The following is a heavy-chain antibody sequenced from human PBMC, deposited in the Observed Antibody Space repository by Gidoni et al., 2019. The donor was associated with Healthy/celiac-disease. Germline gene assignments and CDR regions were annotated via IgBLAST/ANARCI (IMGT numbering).Heavy chain of an antibody. D-gene: IGHD5-12*01. V-gene: IGHV5-51*01. Sequence: EVQLVQSGAEVKQPGESLKISCKGSGYSFTRYWIGWVRQMPGKGLEWMGIIYPGDSDTRYSPSFQGQVTISADKSISTAYLQWSSLKASDTAMYYCAIGGMVATIPHDAFDIWGQGTMVTVSS. J-gene: IGHJ3*02. CDR2: IYPGDSDT. CDR1: GYSFTRYW. CDR3: AIGGMVATIPHDAFDI.